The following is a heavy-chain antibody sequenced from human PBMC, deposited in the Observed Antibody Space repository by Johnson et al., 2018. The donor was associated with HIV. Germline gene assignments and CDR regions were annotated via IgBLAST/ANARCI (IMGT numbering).Heavy chain of an antibody. V-gene: IGHV3-23*04. CDR2: VTGTGGDT. CDR3: ASQVRGLRLGVDAFDI. J-gene: IGHJ3*02. CDR1: GFTFSSYG. Sequence: VQLVESGGGLVQPGGSLRLSCAASGFTFSSYGMSWVRQAPGKGLEWVSGVTGTGGDTYYAESVKGRFTISRDNSKNTLYLQMNKLRAEDKAVYFCASQVRGLRLGVDAFDIWGQGTMVTVSS. D-gene: IGHD3-16*01.